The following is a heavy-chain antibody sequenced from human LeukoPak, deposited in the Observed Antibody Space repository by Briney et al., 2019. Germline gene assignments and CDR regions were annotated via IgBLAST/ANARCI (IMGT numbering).Heavy chain of an antibody. J-gene: IGHJ4*02. CDR2: TYYRSKWSN. V-gene: IGHV6-1*01. Sequence: SQTLSLTCVISGDSVSSNGVAWNWVRQSPSRGLEWLGRTYYRSKWSNDYALSVKSRITINPDTSKNQLSLQLNSVTPEDTAVYYCTRGRNSAFDYWGQGTLVTVSS. CDR1: GDSVSSNGVA. D-gene: IGHD1-14*01. CDR3: TRGRNSAFDY.